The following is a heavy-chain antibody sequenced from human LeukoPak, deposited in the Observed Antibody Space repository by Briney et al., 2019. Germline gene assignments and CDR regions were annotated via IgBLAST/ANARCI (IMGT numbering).Heavy chain of an antibody. CDR1: GYTFSAYY. CDR3: ARGGGTYHVDY. D-gene: IGHD2-21*01. V-gene: IGHV1-2*02. J-gene: IGHJ4*02. Sequence: ASVKVSCKASGYTFSAYYMHWARQAPGEGLEWMGWINPNSGGTKYAQKFQGRVTMTRDTSISTVYMELSSLRSDDTAVYYCARGGGTYHVDYWGQGTLVTVSS. CDR2: INPNSGGT.